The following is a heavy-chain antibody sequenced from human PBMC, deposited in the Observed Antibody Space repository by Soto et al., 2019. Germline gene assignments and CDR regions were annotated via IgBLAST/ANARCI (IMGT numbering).Heavy chain of an antibody. CDR2: ICYDGSNK. CDR3: ERESPSXSTSCPADP. V-gene: IGHV3-33*01. J-gene: IGHJ5*02. Sequence: GGSLRLSFAASGFTFSSYGMHWVRQAPGKGLEGVSVICYDGSNKYYADSVKGRFTISRDNSKNTLYLQMNSLRAEDTAVYYCERESPSXSTSCPADPWGXGXL. D-gene: IGHD2-2*01. CDR1: GFTFSSYG.